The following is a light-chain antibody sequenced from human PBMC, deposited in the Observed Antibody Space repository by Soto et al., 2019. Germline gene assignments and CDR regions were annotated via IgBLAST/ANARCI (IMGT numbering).Light chain of an antibody. V-gene: IGLV1-44*01. J-gene: IGLJ1*01. Sequence: QSVLTQPPSASGTPGQRVTVSCSGSSSNIASNTVNWYQQLPGTAPKLLIYSNDQRPSGVPDRFSASKSGTSASLAISGLQSEDDADYYCASWDDSLNGHVFGTGTKVTVL. CDR2: SND. CDR1: SSNIASNT. CDR3: ASWDDSLNGHV.